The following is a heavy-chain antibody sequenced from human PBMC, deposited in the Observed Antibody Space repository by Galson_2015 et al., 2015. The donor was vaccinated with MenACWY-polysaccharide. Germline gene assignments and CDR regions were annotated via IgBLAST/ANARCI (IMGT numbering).Heavy chain of an antibody. J-gene: IGHJ4*02. V-gene: IGHV7-4-1*02. CDR3: ARTYEDYYDSSGYWTKGY. CDR1: GYTFTSYA. CDR2: INTNTGNP. Sequence: VKVSCKASGYTFTSYAMNWVRQAPGQGLEWMGWINTNTGNPTYAQGFTGRLVFSLDTSVSTAYLQISSLKAEDTAVYYCARTYEDYYDSSGYWTKGYWGQGTLVTVSS. D-gene: IGHD3-22*01.